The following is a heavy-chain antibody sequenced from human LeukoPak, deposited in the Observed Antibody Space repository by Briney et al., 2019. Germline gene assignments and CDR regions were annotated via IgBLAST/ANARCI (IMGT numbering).Heavy chain of an antibody. CDR3: ARERPYPTDAFDI. Sequence: SETLSLTCTASGGSISSYYWSWIRQPPGKGLEWIGYIYYSGSTNYNPSLKSRVTISVDTSKNQFSLKLSSVTAADTAVYYCARERPYPTDAFDIWGQGTMVTVSS. J-gene: IGHJ3*02. CDR1: GGSISSYY. V-gene: IGHV4-59*01. CDR2: IYYSGST.